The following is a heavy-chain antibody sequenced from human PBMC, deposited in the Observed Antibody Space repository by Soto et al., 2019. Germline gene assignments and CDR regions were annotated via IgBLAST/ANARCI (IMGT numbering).Heavy chain of an antibody. CDR3: ARHIRNFRFSSDAVNF. CDR2: IDPGHSDT. J-gene: IGHJ4*01. D-gene: IGHD6-19*01. CDR1: GYTFTDYW. Sequence: GESLMISCQGSGYTFTDYWIRWVRRLPGTSLECLGIIDPGHSDTSDSQSFHGHDTLTVDKSTSTAYLQWTTLKDSHTAMYHCARHIRNFRFSSDAVNFWGQGTPVTVSS. V-gene: IGHV5-51*01.